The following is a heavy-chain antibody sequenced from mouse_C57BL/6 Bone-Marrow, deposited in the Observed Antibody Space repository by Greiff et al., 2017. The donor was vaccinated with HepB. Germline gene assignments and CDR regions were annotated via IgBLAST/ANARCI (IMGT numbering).Heavy chain of an antibody. V-gene: IGHV1-76*01. J-gene: IGHJ2*01. Sequence: VKLQESGAELVRPGASVKLSCKASGYTFTDYYIHWVKQRPGQGLEWIARIYPGSGNTYYNEKFQGKATLTAEKSSSTAYMQLSSLTSEDSAVYFCARGGEYWGQGTTLTVSS. CDR2: IYPGSGNT. CDR1: GYTFTDYY. CDR3: ARGGEY.